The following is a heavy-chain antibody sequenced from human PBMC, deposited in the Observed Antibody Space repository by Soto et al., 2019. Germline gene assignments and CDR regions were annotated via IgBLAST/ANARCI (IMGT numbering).Heavy chain of an antibody. CDR1: GGSISSYY. D-gene: IGHD6-13*01. CDR2: IYYSGST. J-gene: IGHJ6*02. CDR3: ARGLRQGSSSWYLFVYGMDV. Sequence: SETLSLTCTVSGGSISSYYWSWIRQPPGKGLEWIGYIYYSGSTSYNPSLKSRVTISVDTSKNQFSLKLSSVTAADTAVYYCARGLRQGSSSWYLFVYGMDVWGQGTTVTVSS. V-gene: IGHV4-59*01.